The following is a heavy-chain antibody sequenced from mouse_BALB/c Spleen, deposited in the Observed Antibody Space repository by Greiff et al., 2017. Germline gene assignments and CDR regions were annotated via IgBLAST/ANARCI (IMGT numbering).Heavy chain of an antibody. Sequence: EVQVVESGGGLVQPGGSRKLSCAASGFTFSSFGMHWVRQAPEKGLEWVAYISSGSSTIYYADTVKGRFTISRDNPKNTLFLQMTSLRSEDTAMYYCARSFAYWGQGTLVTVSA. CDR3: ARSFAY. J-gene: IGHJ3*01. V-gene: IGHV5-17*02. CDR1: GFTFSSFG. CDR2: ISSGSSTI.